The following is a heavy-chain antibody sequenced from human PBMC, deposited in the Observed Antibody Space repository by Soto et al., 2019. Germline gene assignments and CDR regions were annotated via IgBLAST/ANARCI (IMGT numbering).Heavy chain of an antibody. CDR2: ISAYNGNT. D-gene: IGHD3-3*02. CDR3: AREKSVFGVVIILSESDYGMDV. Sequence: QVQLVQSGAEVKKPGASVKVSCKASGYTFTSYGISWVRQAPGQGLEWMGWISAYNGNTNYAQKLQGRVTRTTDTSTSTAYMELSSLRSDDTAVYYCAREKSVFGVVIILSESDYGMDVWGQGTTVTVSS. J-gene: IGHJ6*02. CDR1: GYTFTSYG. V-gene: IGHV1-18*01.